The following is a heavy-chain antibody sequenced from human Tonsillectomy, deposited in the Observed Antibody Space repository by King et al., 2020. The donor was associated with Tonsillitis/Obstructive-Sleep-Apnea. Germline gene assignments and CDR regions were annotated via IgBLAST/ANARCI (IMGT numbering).Heavy chain of an antibody. CDR3: AREGRRSSSWYEGVFDY. D-gene: IGHD6-13*01. J-gene: IGHJ4*02. CDR1: GFTFSDYY. CDR2: ISGSGSTI. V-gene: IGHV3-11*01. Sequence: VQLVESGGGLVKPGGSLRLSCAASGFTFSDYYMSWIRQAPGKGLEWVAYISGSGSTIYYADSVKGRFTISRDNAKKSLYLQMKSLRAEDTAVYYCAREGRRSSSWYEGVFDYWGQGTLVTVSS.